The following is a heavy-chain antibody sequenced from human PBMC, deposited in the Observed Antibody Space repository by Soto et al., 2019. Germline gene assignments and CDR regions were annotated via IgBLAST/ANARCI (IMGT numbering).Heavy chain of an antibody. D-gene: IGHD3-10*01. CDR2: ISSSGSTI. V-gene: IGHV3-11*01. J-gene: IGHJ5*02. CDR1: GFTFSDYY. CDR3: ARVRYYASGSSINWFAP. Sequence: GGSLRLSCAASGFTFSDYYMSWIRQAPGKGLEWVSYISSSGSTIYYADSVKGRFTISRDNAKNSLYLQMNSLRAEDTAVYYCARVRYYASGSSINWFAPWGQGTLVTVSS.